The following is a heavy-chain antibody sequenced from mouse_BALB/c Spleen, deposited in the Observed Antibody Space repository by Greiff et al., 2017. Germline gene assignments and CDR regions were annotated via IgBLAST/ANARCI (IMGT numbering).Heavy chain of an antibody. CDR3: ARASATATFAY. CDR2: IWAGGST. D-gene: IGHD1-2*01. Sequence: VQGVESGPGLVAPSQSLSITCTVSGFSLTSYGVHWVRQPPGKGLEWLGVIWAGGSTNYNSALMSRLSISKDNSKSQVFLKMNSLQTDDTAMYYCARASATATFAYWGQGTLVTVSA. V-gene: IGHV2-9*02. CDR1: GFSLTSYG. J-gene: IGHJ3*01.